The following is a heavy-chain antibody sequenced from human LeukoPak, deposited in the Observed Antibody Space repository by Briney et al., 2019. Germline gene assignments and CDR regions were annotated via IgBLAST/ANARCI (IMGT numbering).Heavy chain of an antibody. V-gene: IGHV3-53*01. Sequence: TGGSLRLSCAASGFTVSSNYMSWVRQVPGKGLEWVSVIYSGGSTYYADSVKGRFTISRDNSKNTLYLQMNSLRAEDTAVYYCARFCSSTSCYYRAFDIWGQGTMVTVSS. CDR2: IYSGGST. CDR1: GFTVSSNY. CDR3: ARFCSSTSCYYRAFDI. D-gene: IGHD2-2*01. J-gene: IGHJ3*02.